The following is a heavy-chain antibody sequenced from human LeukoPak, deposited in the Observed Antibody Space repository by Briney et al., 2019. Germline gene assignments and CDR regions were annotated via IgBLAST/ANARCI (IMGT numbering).Heavy chain of an antibody. J-gene: IGHJ3*02. V-gene: IGHV1-2*02. D-gene: IGHD3-10*01. CDR1: GYTFTGYY. CDR3: ARGGYYGSGSRGAFDI. CDR2: INPNSGGT. Sequence: GASVKVSCKASGYTFTGYYMHWVRQAPGQGLEWMGWINPNSGGTNYAQKFQGRVTMTRDTSISTAYMELSRLRSDDTAVYYCARGGYYGSGSRGAFDIWGQGTVVTVSS.